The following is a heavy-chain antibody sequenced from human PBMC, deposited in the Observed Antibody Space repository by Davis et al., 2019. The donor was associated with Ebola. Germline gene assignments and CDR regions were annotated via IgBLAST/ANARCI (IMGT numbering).Heavy chain of an antibody. V-gene: IGHV3-20*04. D-gene: IGHD2-21*02. CDR3: ATLTRVQDDY. CDR2: INWNGGST. Sequence: GESLKISCAASGFTFDDYGMSWVRQAPGKGLEWVSGINWNGGSTSYADSVKGRFTISRDNAHNSLYLHLTRLRVEDTAVYYCATLTRVQDDYWGQGTLVTVSS. J-gene: IGHJ4*02. CDR1: GFTFDDYG.